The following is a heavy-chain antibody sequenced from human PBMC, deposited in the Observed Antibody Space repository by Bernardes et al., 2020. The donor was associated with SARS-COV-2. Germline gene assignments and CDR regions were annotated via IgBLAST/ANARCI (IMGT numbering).Heavy chain of an antibody. Sequence: SETLSLPCPVSGGSISSSSYYWGWIRQPPGKGLEWIGSIYYSGSTYYNPSLKSRVTISVDTSKNQFSLKLSSVTAADTAVYYCARQETIVVVLVAARGAFDIWGKGTMVTVSS. J-gene: IGHJ3*02. CDR3: ARQETIVVVLVAARGAFDI. CDR1: GGSISSSSYY. CDR2: IYYSGST. D-gene: IGHD2-2*01. V-gene: IGHV4-39*01.